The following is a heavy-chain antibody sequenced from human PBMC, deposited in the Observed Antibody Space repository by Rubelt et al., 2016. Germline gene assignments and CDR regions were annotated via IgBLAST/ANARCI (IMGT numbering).Heavy chain of an antibody. D-gene: IGHD2-21*02. V-gene: IGHV1-69*01. CDR1: GGTFSSYA. CDR2: IIPIFGTA. CDR3: ARDSSECGCGGDCCTYYYGMDV. J-gene: IGHJ6*02. Sequence: QVQLVQSGAEVKKPGSSVKVSCKASGGTFSSYAISWVRQAPGQGLEWMGGIIPIFGTANYAQKFQGGVTIPADESTSTAYMGLRSLRSEDTAVYYCARDSSECGCGGDCCTYYYGMDVWGQGTTVTVSS.